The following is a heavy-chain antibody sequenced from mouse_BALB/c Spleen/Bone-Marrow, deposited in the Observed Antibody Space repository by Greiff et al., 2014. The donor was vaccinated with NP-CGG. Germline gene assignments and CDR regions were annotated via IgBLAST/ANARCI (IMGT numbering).Heavy chain of an antibody. CDR2: ISSGGSYT. CDR3: ARPHYYGSSWFAY. V-gene: IGHV5-9-3*01. Sequence: VQLKESGGGLVKPGGSLKLSCAASGFTFSSYAMSWVRQTPEKRLEWVATISSGGSYTYYPDSVKGRFTISRDNAKNTLYLQMSSLRSEDTAMHYCARPHYYGSSWFAYWGQGTLVTVSA. CDR1: GFTFSSYA. D-gene: IGHD1-1*01. J-gene: IGHJ3*01.